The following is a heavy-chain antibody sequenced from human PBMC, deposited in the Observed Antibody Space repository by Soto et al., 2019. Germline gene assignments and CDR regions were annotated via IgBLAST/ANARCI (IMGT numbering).Heavy chain of an antibody. Sequence: PSETLSLTCTVSGGSISSSSYYWGWIRQPPGKGLEWIGSIYYSGSTYYNPSLKSRVTISVDTSKNQFSLKLSSVTAADTAVYYCARPGNYYYDSSGTNFDYWGQGTLVTVSS. D-gene: IGHD3-22*01. J-gene: IGHJ4*02. CDR3: ARPGNYYYDSSGTNFDY. V-gene: IGHV4-39*01. CDR2: IYYSGST. CDR1: GGSISSSSYY.